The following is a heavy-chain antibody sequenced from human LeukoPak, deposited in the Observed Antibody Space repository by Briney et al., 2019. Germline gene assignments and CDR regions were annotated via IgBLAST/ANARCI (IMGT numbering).Heavy chain of an antibody. CDR1: GYTFTSYY. CDR3: ARGWYSSGWPPATDY. J-gene: IGHJ4*02. Sequence: ASVKVSCKASGYTFTSYYMHWVRQAPGQGLEWMGIINPSGGSTSYAQKFQGRVTMTRDTSTGTVYMELSSLRSEDTAVYYCARGWYSSGWPPATDYWGQGTLVTVSS. D-gene: IGHD6-19*01. CDR2: INPSGGST. V-gene: IGHV1-46*01.